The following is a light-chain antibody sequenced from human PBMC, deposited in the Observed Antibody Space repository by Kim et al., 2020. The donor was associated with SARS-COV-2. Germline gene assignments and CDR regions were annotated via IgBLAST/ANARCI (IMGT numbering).Light chain of an antibody. V-gene: IGKV3-20*01. Sequence: SPGQRATLSCRASQNVDSASLAWYQQKPGQAPSLLIYATSTRATVIPDRFSGSGSGTDFTLTINRLETEDFAVYYCQQYGGSPLYSFGQGTKLEI. J-gene: IGKJ2*03. CDR1: QNVDSAS. CDR3: QQYGGSPLYS. CDR2: ATS.